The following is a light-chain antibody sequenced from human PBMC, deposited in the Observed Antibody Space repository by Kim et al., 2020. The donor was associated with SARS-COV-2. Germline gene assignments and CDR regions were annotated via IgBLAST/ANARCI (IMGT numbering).Light chain of an antibody. V-gene: IGLV2-8*01. Sequence: QSVTISCTGTSSDVGGYNYVSWYQQHPGKAPKLMIYEVSKRPSGVPDRFSGSESGNTASLTVSGLQAEDEGDYYCSSYAGSNSYVFGTGTKVTVL. CDR2: EVS. CDR3: SSYAGSNSYV. CDR1: SSDVGGYNY. J-gene: IGLJ1*01.